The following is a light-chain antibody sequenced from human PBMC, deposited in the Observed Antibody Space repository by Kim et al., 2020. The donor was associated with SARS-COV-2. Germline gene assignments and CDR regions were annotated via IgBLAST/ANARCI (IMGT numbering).Light chain of an antibody. CDR1: QNINNY. CDR2: AAS. CDR3: QQSYNSLYS. V-gene: IGKV1-39*01. J-gene: IGKJ2*03. Sequence: SASVGDRITITCRASQNINNYLNWYQQKPGNAPKLLIYAASSLPTGVPPRFGGSGSGTDFTLTINSLQPEDFATYFCQQSYNSLYSFGQGTKLEIK.